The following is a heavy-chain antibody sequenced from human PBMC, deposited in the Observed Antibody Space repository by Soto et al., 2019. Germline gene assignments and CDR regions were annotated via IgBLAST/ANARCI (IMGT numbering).Heavy chain of an antibody. CDR3: ANNTCYGDRCDTAFHI. D-gene: IGHD2-15*01. Sequence: QVQLQETGTGLVKPSGTLSLTCAVSGASISSDNWCSWVRQPPGKGLEWMGEIYHTGSTFYNPSLKSRVTVSLDKSNNQFSLRLTSVTAADTAVYYCANNTCYGDRCDTAFHIWGQGTTVTVSP. CDR2: IYHTGST. CDR1: GASISSDNW. J-gene: IGHJ3*02. V-gene: IGHV4-4*02.